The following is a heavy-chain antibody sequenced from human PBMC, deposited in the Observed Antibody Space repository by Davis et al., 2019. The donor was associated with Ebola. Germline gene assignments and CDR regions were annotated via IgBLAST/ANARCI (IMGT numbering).Heavy chain of an antibody. J-gene: IGHJ4*02. D-gene: IGHD1-26*01. CDR1: GGSFSGYY. CDR2: INHSGST. V-gene: IGHV4-34*01. CDR3: ARGHTLVGATDFDY. Sequence: MPSETLSLTCAVYGGSFSGYYWSWIRQPPGKGLEWIGEINHSGSTNYNRSLKSRVTISVDTSKNQFSLKLSSVTAADTAVYYCARGHTLVGATDFDYWGQGTLVTVSS.